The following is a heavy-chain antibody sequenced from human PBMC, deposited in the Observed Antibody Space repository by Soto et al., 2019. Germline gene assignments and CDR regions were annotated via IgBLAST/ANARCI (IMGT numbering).Heavy chain of an antibody. Sequence: PGGSLRLSCAASGFTFSSYGMHWVRQAPGKGLEWVAVIWYDGSNKYYADSVKGRFTISRDNSKNTLYLQMNSLRAEDTAVYYCAKEKYWGSGSYLAQYFDYWGQGTLVTVSS. V-gene: IGHV3-33*06. CDR2: IWYDGSNK. D-gene: IGHD3-10*01. CDR3: AKEKYWGSGSYLAQYFDY. CDR1: GFTFSSYG. J-gene: IGHJ4*02.